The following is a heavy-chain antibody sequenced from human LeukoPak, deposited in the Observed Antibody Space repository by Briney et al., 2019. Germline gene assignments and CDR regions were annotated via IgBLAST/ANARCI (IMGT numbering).Heavy chain of an antibody. J-gene: IGHJ4*02. Sequence: PGGSLRLSCAASGFTVSSNSWGWVRQAPGKGLEWVSVIHSGVNTDYADSVKGRFTISRDKSKKTLYLQMDSLRAEDTAVYYCARGTLGISGSGNYSEGDYWGQGTLVTVSS. D-gene: IGHD3-10*01. CDR2: IHSGVNT. V-gene: IGHV3-66*01. CDR3: ARGTLGISGSGNYSEGDY. CDR1: GFTVSSNS.